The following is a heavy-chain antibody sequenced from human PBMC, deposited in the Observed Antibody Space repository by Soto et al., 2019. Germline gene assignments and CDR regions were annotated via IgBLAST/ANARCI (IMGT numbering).Heavy chain of an antibody. CDR2: IIPIFGTA. CDR1: GGTFSSYA. Sequence: QVQLVQSGAEVKKPGSSVKVSCKASGGTFSSYAISWVRQAPGQGLEWMGGIIPIFGTANYAQKFQGRVTITADESTSTAYMELSSLRSEDTDVYYCARVTEIAAYYYYYGMDVWGQGTTVTVSS. J-gene: IGHJ6*02. V-gene: IGHV1-69*01. D-gene: IGHD1-20*01. CDR3: ARVTEIAAYYYYYGMDV.